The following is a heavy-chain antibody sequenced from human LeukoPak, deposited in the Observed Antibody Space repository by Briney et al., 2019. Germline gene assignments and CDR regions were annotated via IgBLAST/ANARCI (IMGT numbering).Heavy chain of an antibody. V-gene: IGHV1-2*02. CDR1: GYTCTAYE. CDR3: AREEDCGTARCSNDH. CDR2: INPKDGGT. J-gene: IGHJ4*02. D-gene: IGHD1-1*01. Sequence: ASVKVSCKASGYTCTAYEMHWVRQAPGQGLEYVGWINPKDGGTNSAQNFQGRVTMTWDTSVSTVYMELSRLRSDDTAVYYCAREEDCGTARCSNDHWGQGTLVTVSS.